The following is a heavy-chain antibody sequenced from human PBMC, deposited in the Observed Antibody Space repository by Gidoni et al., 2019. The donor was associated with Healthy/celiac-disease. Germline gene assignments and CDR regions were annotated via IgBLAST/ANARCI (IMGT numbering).Heavy chain of an antibody. J-gene: IGHJ6*02. CDR1: GGSISGYY. V-gene: IGHV4-59*01. D-gene: IGHD3-22*01. CDR3: ARDRAYYDSSGYYDYYYYGMDV. Sequence: QVQLQESRPGLVKPSETLSLTCTVSGGSISGYYCSWIRQPPGKGLEWIGYIYYSGSTNYNPSLNSRVTISVDTSKNQVSLKLSSVTAADTAVYYCARDRAYYDSSGYYDYYYYGMDVWGQGTTVTVSS. CDR2: IYYSGST.